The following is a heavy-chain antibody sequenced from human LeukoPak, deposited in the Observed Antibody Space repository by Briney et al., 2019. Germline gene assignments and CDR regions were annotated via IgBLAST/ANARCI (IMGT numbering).Heavy chain of an antibody. CDR3: AKPIIATTGKRGFDY. Sequence: GGSLRLSCAASGFTFTTYAMSWVRQAPGKGLEWVSAITPSGGNSYYADSVKGRFAISRDNSKNTLYLQMNSLRVEDTAVYYCAKPIIATTGKRGFDYWGQGTLVTVSS. CDR2: ITPSGGNS. V-gene: IGHV3-23*01. J-gene: IGHJ4*02. D-gene: IGHD6-13*01. CDR1: GFTFTTYA.